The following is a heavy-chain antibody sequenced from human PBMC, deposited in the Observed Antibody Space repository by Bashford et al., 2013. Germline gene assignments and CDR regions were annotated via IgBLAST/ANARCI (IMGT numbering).Heavy chain of an antibody. CDR2: IYTSGST. CDR3: ARVHSSTPSLNWFDP. J-gene: IGHJ5*02. D-gene: IGHD6-13*01. CDR1: GGSISSYY. V-gene: IGHV4-4*07. Sequence: SETLSLTCTVSGGSISSYYWSWIRQPAGKGLEWIGRIYTSGSTNYNPSLKSRVTMSVDTSKNQFSLKLSSVTAADTAVYYCARVHSSTPSLNWFDPWGQGTLVTVSS.